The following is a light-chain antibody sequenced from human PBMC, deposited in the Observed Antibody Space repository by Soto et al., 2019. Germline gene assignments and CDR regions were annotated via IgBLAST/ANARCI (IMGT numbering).Light chain of an antibody. V-gene: IGKV3-11*01. CDR2: DAS. CDR1: QNIDTY. J-gene: IGKJ3*01. Sequence: EIVFTHSADILSFSPGESAALSCRASQNIDTYLDWYQQKPGQSPRLLIFDASSRATGTPARFSGSGSETDFTLTISSLEPEDFALYHCLQRAAWPLTFGPGAKVDIK. CDR3: LQRAAWPLT.